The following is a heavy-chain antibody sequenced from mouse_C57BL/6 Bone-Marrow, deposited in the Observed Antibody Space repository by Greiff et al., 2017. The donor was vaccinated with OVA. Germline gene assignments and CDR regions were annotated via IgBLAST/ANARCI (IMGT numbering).Heavy chain of an antibody. J-gene: IGHJ4*01. D-gene: IGHD2-13*01. CDR2: IDPENGDS. CDR1: GFNIKDDY. V-gene: IGHV14-4*01. CDR3: TEVRGAMDY. Sequence: VQLQESGAELVRPGASVKLSCTASGFNIKDDYMHWVKQRPEQGLAWIGWIDPENGDSEYASKFQGKTTITADTSSNTAYKTLSILTTEDTAVYYCTEVRGAMDYWGQGTSVTVSS.